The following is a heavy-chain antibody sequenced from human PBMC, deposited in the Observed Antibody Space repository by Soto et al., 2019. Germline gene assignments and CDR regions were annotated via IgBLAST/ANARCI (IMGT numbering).Heavy chain of an antibody. CDR3: ARHTPAISISDH. Sequence: SETLSLTCTVSGGSISSSDYSWGWIRQPPGKGLEWIGSIYYSGSNNYNPSLKSRVTISVDTSKNQFSLKLSSVTAADTAVYYCARHTPAISISDHWGQGTLVT. V-gene: IGHV4-39*01. CDR1: GGSISSSDYS. D-gene: IGHD2-15*01. CDR2: IYYSGSN. J-gene: IGHJ4*02.